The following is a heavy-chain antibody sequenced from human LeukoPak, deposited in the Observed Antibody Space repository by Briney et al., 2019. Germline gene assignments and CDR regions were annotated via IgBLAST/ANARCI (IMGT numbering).Heavy chain of an antibody. CDR1: GFIFSDYY. J-gene: IGHJ4*02. CDR3: ARCGDGLPCDFDY. Sequence: GGSLRLSCDASGFIFSDYYMSRIRQAPGKGLEWISYISNPSSTRYYADSVKGRFTISRDNAKNSLYLQMNSLRVEDTAVYYCARCGDGLPCDFDYWGQGTLVSVSS. D-gene: IGHD3-10*01. CDR2: ISNPSSTR. V-gene: IGHV3-11*04.